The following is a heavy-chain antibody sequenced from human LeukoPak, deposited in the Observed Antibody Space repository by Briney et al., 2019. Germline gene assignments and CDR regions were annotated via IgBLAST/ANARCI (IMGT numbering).Heavy chain of an antibody. D-gene: IGHD3-3*01. CDR2: ITWKSHRT. J-gene: IGHJ4*02. CDR1: GFTFDDDT. CDR3: ASEVGYRSLGY. Sequence: GGSLRLSCAASGFTFDDDTMHWVRQTPGRGLEWVSFITWKSHRTHYADSVKGRFTVSRDNSKDSLYLQMNSLRTEDTGLYHCASEVGYRSLGYLGQGTLVTVSS. V-gene: IGHV3-43*01.